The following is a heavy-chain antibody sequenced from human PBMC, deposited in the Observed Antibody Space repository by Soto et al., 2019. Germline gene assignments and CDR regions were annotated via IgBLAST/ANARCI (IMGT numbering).Heavy chain of an antibody. CDR3: VKGPALYDSSSFDS. CDR2: IISSGSFI. CDR1: GFSFSNHN. Sequence: GGSLRLSCAASGFSFSNHNMNWIRQAPGKGLEWVSSIISSGSFIYYADSVKGRFTISRDNAKNSLYLQMNSLRAEDTAVYYCVKGPALYDSSSFDSWGQGTLVTVSS. J-gene: IGHJ4*02. D-gene: IGHD3-22*01. V-gene: IGHV3-21*01.